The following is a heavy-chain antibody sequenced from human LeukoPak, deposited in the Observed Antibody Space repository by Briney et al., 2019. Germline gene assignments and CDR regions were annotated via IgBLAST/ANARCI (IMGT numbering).Heavy chain of an antibody. Sequence: ASVKVSCKAPGYTFTSYGISWVRQAPGQGLEWMGWISAYNGNTYYAQKLQGRVIMTTDTSTSTAYMELRSLRSDDTAVYYCARAYGGNSEFDYWGQGTLVTVSS. D-gene: IGHD4-23*01. CDR3: ARAYGGNSEFDY. CDR2: ISAYNGNT. CDR1: GYTFTSYG. V-gene: IGHV1-18*01. J-gene: IGHJ4*02.